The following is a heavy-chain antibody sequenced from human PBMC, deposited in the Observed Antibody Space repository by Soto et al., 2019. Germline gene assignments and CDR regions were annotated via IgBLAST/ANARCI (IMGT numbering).Heavy chain of an antibody. D-gene: IGHD1-26*01. J-gene: IGHJ6*03. CDR1: GGSISSYY. V-gene: IGHV4-59*01. CDR3: ARVWDYYYYMDF. CDR2: IYYSGST. Sequence: SETLSLTCTVSGGSISSYYWSWIRQPPGKGLEWIGYIYYSGSTNYNPSLKSRVTISVDTSKNHFSLKLSSVTAADTAVYYCARVWDYYYYMDFWGQGTPVTVSS.